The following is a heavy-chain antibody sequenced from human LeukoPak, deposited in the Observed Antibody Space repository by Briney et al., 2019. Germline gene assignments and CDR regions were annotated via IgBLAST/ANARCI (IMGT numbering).Heavy chain of an antibody. V-gene: IGHV3-7*05. CDR3: AKFPYGDYVHY. Sequence: GGSLGLSCAASGFTFSNFWMSWVRQAPGKGLEWVANIKGDGSEKYHVDSVKGRFTISRDNAKNSLYLQMNSLRAEDTAVYYCAKFPYGDYVHYWGQGTLVTVSS. D-gene: IGHD4-17*01. J-gene: IGHJ4*02. CDR2: IKGDGSEK. CDR1: GFTFSNFW.